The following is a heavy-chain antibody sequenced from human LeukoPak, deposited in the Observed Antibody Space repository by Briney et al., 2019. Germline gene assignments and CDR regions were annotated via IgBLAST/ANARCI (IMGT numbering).Heavy chain of an antibody. J-gene: IGHJ5*02. CDR1: GYTFTNYD. V-gene: IGHV1-18*01. Sequence: GASVKVSCKASGYTFTNYDINWVRQAPGQGLEWMGWISVYNGNTNYAQKLQGRVTMTTDTSTSTAYMELRSLRSDDTAVYYCARDSPHPQGGSTSHNWFDPWGQGTLVTVSS. CDR2: ISVYNGNT. D-gene: IGHD2-2*01. CDR3: ARDSPHPQGGSTSHNWFDP.